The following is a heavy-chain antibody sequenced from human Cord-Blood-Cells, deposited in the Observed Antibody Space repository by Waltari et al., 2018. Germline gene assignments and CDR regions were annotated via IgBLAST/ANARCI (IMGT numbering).Heavy chain of an antibody. CDR3: ATSARELRAFDI. CDR2: FDPEDGET. V-gene: IGHV1-24*01. J-gene: IGHJ3*02. Sequence: QVQLVQSGAEVKKHGASVKVSSTVSGYTLTELSMHWVRQAPGKGLEWMGGFDPEDGETIYAQKFQGRVTMTEDTSTDTAYMELSSLRSEDTAVYYCATSARELRAFDIWGQGTMVTVSS. CDR1: GYTLTELS. D-gene: IGHD1-26*01.